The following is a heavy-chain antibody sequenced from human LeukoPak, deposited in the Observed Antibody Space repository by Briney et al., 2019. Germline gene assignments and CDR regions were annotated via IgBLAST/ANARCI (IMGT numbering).Heavy chain of an antibody. Sequence: GGSLRLSWPASGFTFTSYWMSWVRQAPGKGLEWVANIKQDESEKYYVDSVKGRFTISRDNANNSLYLQMNSLRAEDTAVYYCARDKIEGPTKLDYWGQGILVTVSS. CDR2: IKQDESEK. CDR1: GFTFTSYW. CDR3: ARDKIEGPTKLDY. V-gene: IGHV3-7*01. D-gene: IGHD1-1*01. J-gene: IGHJ4*02.